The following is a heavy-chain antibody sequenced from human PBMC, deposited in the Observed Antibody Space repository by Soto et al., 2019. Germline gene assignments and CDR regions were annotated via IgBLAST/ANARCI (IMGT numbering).Heavy chain of an antibody. CDR3: AKDLSDCSAGTCYYFDY. CDR2: ITYDGRNK. D-gene: IGHD2-15*01. Sequence: QVQPVESGGGVVQPGRSLRLSCAASGFTFSSYGMHWVRQAPGKGLEWVAVITYDGRNKYYGDSVKGRFTISRDNSKNTLYLQMNGLRAEDTAVYYCAKDLSDCSAGTCYYFDYWGQGTLVTVSS. CDR1: GFTFSSYG. J-gene: IGHJ4*02. V-gene: IGHV3-30*18.